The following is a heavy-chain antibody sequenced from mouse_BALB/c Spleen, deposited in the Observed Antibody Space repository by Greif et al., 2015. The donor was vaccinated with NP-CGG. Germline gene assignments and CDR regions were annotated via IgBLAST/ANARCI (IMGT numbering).Heavy chain of an antibody. CDR3: TRDDYYAMDY. CDR1: GFTFSNYW. V-gene: IGHV6-6*02. CDR2: IRLKSNNYAT. J-gene: IGHJ4*01. Sequence: EVQLQQSGGGLVQPGGSMKLSCVASGFTFSNYWMNRVRQSPEKGLEWVAEIRLKSNNYATHYAESVKGRFTISRDDSKSSVYLQMNNLRAEDTGIYYCTRDDYYAMDYWGQGTSVTVSS.